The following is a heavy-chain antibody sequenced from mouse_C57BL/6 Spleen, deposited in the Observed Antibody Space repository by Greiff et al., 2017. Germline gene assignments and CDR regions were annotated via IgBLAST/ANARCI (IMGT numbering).Heavy chain of an antibody. V-gene: IGHV1-82*01. J-gene: IGHJ2*01. D-gene: IGHD2-3*01. Sequence: VQLQESGPELVKPGASVKISCKASGYAFSSSWMNWVKQRPGKGLEWIGRIYPGDGDTNYNGKFKGKATLTADKSSSTAYMQLSSLTSEDSAVXFCARCGWLLPFDYWGQGTTLTVSS. CDR2: IYPGDGDT. CDR3: ARCGWLLPFDY. CDR1: GYAFSSSW.